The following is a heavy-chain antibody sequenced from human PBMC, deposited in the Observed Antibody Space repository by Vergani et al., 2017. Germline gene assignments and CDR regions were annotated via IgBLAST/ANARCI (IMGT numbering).Heavy chain of an antibody. CDR2: ISAYNGNT. CDR3: ARAQVDYYDSSGYYFTWYYFDY. D-gene: IGHD3-22*01. V-gene: IGHV1-18*04. J-gene: IGHJ4*02. Sequence: QVQLVQSGAEVKKPGASVKVSCKASGYTFTSYGISWVRQAPGQGLEWMGWISAYNGNTNYAQKLQGRVTMTTDTSTSTAYMELRSLRSDDTAVYYCARAQVDYYDSSGYYFTWYYFDYWGQGTLVTVSS. CDR1: GYTFTSYG.